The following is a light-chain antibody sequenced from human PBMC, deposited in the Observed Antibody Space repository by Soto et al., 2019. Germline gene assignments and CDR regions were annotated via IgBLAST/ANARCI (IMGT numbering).Light chain of an antibody. J-gene: IGLJ2*01. CDR1: SSDVGAYNS. CDR3: QSYDPTLRTSL. Sequence: QSALTQPASVSESPGQSITISCTGTSSDVGAYNSVCWFQQHTGKAPKLLIYEVRIRPSGVSNRFSGSRSGNTASLTISGLQAEDEADYYCQSYDPTLRTSLFGGGTKLTVL. CDR2: EVR. V-gene: IGLV2-14*01.